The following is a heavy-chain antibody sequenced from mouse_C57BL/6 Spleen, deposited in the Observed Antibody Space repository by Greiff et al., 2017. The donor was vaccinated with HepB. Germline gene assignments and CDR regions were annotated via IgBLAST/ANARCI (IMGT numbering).Heavy chain of an antibody. V-gene: IGHV1-54*01. CDR1: GYAFTNYL. Sequence: QVQLQQSGAELVRPGTSVKVSCKASGYAFTNYLIEWVKQRPGQGLEWIGVINPGSGGTNYNEKFKGKATLTADKSSSTAYMQLSSLTSEDSAVYFCTRNWDGNYYAMDYWGQGTSVTVSS. J-gene: IGHJ4*01. D-gene: IGHD4-1*01. CDR2: INPGSGGT. CDR3: TRNWDGNYYAMDY.